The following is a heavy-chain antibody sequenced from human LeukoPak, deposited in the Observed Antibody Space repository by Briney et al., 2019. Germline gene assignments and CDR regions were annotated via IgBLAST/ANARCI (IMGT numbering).Heavy chain of an antibody. CDR1: GFTFSSYW. CDR2: IHSDEIRT. CDR3: ARGIYGDPVAFDY. D-gene: IGHD4/OR15-4a*01. J-gene: IGHJ4*02. V-gene: IGHV3-74*01. Sequence: PGGSLRLSCAASGFTFSSYWMHWVRQAPGRGLVWVSRIHSDEIRTNYADSVTGRFTIPRDNAKNTVYLQMNSLRNEDTAVYYCARGIYGDPVAFDYWGQGTLVTVSS.